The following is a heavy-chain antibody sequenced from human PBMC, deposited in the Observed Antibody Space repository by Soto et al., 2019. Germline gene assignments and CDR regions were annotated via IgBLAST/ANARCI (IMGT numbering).Heavy chain of an antibody. CDR2: IYYSGST. D-gene: IGHD2-2*01. Sequence: SEILSLTCTVSGGSISSYCWSWIRQPPGKGLEWIGYIYYSGSTNYNPSLKSRVTISVDTSKNQFSLKLSSVAAADTAVYYCASGQSRDCSSTSCGYYYYGMDVWGQGTTVTVSS. J-gene: IGHJ6*02. V-gene: IGHV4-59*01. CDR3: ASGQSRDCSSTSCGYYYYGMDV. CDR1: GGSISSYC.